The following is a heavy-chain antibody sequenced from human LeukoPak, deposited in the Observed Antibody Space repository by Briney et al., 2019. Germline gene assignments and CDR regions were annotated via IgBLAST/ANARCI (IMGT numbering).Heavy chain of an antibody. CDR2: MNPNSGNT. CDR1: GYTFTGYY. D-gene: IGHD3-10*01. Sequence: ASVKVSCKASGYTFTGYYMHWVRQAPGQGLEWMGWMNPNSGNTGYAQKFQGRVTMTRNTSISTAYMELSSLRSEDTAVYYCARGKRILLWFGESSYGMDVWGQGTTVTVSS. V-gene: IGHV1-8*02. J-gene: IGHJ6*02. CDR3: ARGKRILLWFGESSYGMDV.